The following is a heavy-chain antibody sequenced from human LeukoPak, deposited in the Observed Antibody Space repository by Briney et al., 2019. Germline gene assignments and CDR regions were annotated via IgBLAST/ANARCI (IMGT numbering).Heavy chain of an antibody. CDR3: ARNSSGYSSPFDY. J-gene: IGHJ4*02. V-gene: IGHV1-18*03. D-gene: IGHD3-22*01. CDR2: IGAYNGNT. Sequence: GASVKVSCKASGYTFTSYGITWVRQAPGQGLEWMGWIGAYNGNTNYAQKFQDRVTMTTDTSTSTGYMELRSLRSDDMAVYYCARNSSGYSSPFDYWGQGTLVIVSS. CDR1: GYTFTSYG.